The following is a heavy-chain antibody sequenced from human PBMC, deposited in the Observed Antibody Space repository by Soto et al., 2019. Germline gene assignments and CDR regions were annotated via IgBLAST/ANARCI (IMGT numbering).Heavy chain of an antibody. CDR3: ARGFLLRYFDWLLHNWFDP. V-gene: IGHV4-34*01. Sequence: SETLSLTCAVYGGSFSGYYWSWIRQPPGKGLEWIGEINHSGSTNYNPSLKSRVTISVDTSKNQFSLKLSSVTAADTAVYYCARGFLLRYFDWLLHNWFDPWGQGTLVTVSS. D-gene: IGHD3-9*01. CDR1: GGSFSGYY. CDR2: INHSGST. J-gene: IGHJ5*02.